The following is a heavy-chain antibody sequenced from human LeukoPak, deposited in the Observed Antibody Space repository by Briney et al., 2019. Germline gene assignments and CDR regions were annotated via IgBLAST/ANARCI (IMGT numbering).Heavy chain of an antibody. CDR3: TRLTVPLRFDP. Sequence: PSETLSLTCAVYGGSFSGYYWSWIRQPPGKGLEWIGYIYYSGSTNYNPSLKSRVTISVDTSKNQFSLKLSSVTAADTAVYYCTRLTVPLRFDPWGQGTLVTVSS. V-gene: IGHV4-59*01. CDR1: GGSFSGYY. D-gene: IGHD2-2*01. CDR2: IYYSGST. J-gene: IGHJ5*02.